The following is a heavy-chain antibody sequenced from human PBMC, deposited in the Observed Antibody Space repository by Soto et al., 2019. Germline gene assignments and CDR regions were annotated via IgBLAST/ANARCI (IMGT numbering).Heavy chain of an antibody. J-gene: IGHJ6*02. CDR2: IWYDGSNK. CDR3: ARDDYYGSGRYNPLRGMDV. D-gene: IGHD3-10*01. Sequence: QVQLVESGGGVVQPGRSLRLSCAASGFTFSSYGMHWVRQAPGKGLEWVAVIWYDGSNKYYADSVKGRFTIYRDNSMNPLYLQMNSLRAEYTAVYYCARDDYYGSGRYNPLRGMDVLGQGTTVTVSS. CDR1: GFTFSSYG. V-gene: IGHV3-33*01.